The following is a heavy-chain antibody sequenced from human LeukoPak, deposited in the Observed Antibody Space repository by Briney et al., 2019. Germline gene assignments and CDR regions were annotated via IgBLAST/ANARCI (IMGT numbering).Heavy chain of an antibody. V-gene: IGHV5-51*01. D-gene: IGHD2-2*01. CDR3: ARGHCSSTSCYLPNDAFDI. Sequence: GESLKISCKGSGYSFTSYWIGWVRQMPGKGLEWMGIIYPGDSDTRYSPSFQGQVTISADKSISTAYVQWSSLKASDTAMYYCARGHCSSTSCYLPNDAFDIWGQGTMVTVSS. CDR2: IYPGDSDT. CDR1: GYSFTSYW. J-gene: IGHJ3*02.